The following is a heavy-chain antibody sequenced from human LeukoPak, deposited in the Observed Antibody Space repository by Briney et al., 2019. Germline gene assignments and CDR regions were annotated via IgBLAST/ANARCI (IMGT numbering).Heavy chain of an antibody. Sequence: GGSLRLSCAASGFTFSSHAMNWVRQAPGKGLEWVSSVSSSGTKIFYADSVRGRFTISRDNSKNTLYLQMNSLRAEDTAVYYCAKEGLIVGTTEYYFDYWGQGTLVTVSS. D-gene: IGHD1-26*01. CDR3: AKEGLIVGTTEYYFDY. V-gene: IGHV3-21*01. CDR1: GFTFSSHA. J-gene: IGHJ4*02. CDR2: VSSSGTKI.